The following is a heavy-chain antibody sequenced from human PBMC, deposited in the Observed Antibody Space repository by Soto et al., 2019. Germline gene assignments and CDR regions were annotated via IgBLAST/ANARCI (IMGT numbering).Heavy chain of an antibody. CDR3: AKDVGAGLRAPLDY. Sequence: GGSLRLSCAASGFTFDDYAMHWVRQAPGKGLEWVSGISWNSGSIGYADSVKGRFTISRDNAKNSLYLQMNSLRAEDTALYYCAKDVGAGLRAPLDYWGQGTLVTVSS. V-gene: IGHV3-9*01. CDR1: GFTFDDYA. D-gene: IGHD1-26*01. CDR2: ISWNSGSI. J-gene: IGHJ4*02.